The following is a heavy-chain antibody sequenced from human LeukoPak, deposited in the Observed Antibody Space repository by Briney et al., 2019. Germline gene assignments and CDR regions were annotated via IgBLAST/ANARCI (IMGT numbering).Heavy chain of an antibody. Sequence: SETLSLTCTVSGVSISSYYWSWVRQPAGKGLEWIGRVYTSGITNYNPSLKSRLTLSLDTSKNQFSLNLRSVTAADTAMYYCARHKGPIDYWGQGTLVSVSS. V-gene: IGHV4-4*07. CDR1: GVSISSYY. J-gene: IGHJ4*02. CDR2: VYTSGIT. CDR3: ARHKGPIDY.